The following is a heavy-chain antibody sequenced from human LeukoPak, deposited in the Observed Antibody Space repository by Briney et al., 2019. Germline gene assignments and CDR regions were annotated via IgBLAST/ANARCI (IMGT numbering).Heavy chain of an antibody. CDR1: GFGFGSYN. Sequence: GRSLRLSCAASGFGFGSYNMYWVRQAPGKGLEWVTLISFDGNDKKYADSVKGRFTVSRDNSRNTLFLQVNSLRPEDTAVYYCARVYGSEIDYWGQGTLVTVSS. V-gene: IGHV3-30*01. CDR2: ISFDGNDK. D-gene: IGHD3-10*01. J-gene: IGHJ4*02. CDR3: ARVYGSEIDY.